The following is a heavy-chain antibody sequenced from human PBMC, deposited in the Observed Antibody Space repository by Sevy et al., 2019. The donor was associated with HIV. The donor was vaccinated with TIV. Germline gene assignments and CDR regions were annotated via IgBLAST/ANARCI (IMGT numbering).Heavy chain of an antibody. Sequence: GGSLRLSCAASGFTFSSYEMNWVRQAPGKGLEWVSYISSSGSTIYYADSVKGRFTISRDNAKNSLYLQMNSLRAEDTAVYYCARIPEWDLGDYYYYMDVWGKGTTVTVSS. CDR1: GFTFSSYE. CDR3: ARIPEWDLGDYYYYMDV. J-gene: IGHJ6*03. D-gene: IGHD1-26*01. V-gene: IGHV3-48*03. CDR2: ISSSGSTI.